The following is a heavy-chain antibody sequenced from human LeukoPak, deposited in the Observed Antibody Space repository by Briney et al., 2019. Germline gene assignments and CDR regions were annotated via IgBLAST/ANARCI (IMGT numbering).Heavy chain of an antibody. CDR3: ARDGNSGSYGMDV. Sequence: GGSLRLSCAASGFTFSSYSMNWVRQAPGKGLEWVSLISSSSHYIFYADSVKGRFIISRDNAENSLYLQMNSLRAEDTAIYYCARDGNSGSYGMDVWGQGTTVTVSS. J-gene: IGHJ6*02. D-gene: IGHD1-7*01. CDR2: ISSSSHYI. V-gene: IGHV3-21*01. CDR1: GFTFSSYS.